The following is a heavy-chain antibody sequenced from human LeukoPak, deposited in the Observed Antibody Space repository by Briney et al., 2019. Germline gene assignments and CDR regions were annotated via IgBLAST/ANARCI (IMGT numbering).Heavy chain of an antibody. CDR1: GDSVSNFH. J-gene: IGHJ4*02. CDR3: SEGYFEPFDH. Sequence: PSETLSLTCVVSGDSVSNFHWNWLRQDPGKGLEWIACLSYTGKADYNPSLASRVTISLDTSKNQGFSLKLKSVTAADTAVYYCSEGYFEPFDHWGQGILVTVSS. D-gene: IGHD2/OR15-2a*01. CDR2: LSYTGKA. V-gene: IGHV4-59*02.